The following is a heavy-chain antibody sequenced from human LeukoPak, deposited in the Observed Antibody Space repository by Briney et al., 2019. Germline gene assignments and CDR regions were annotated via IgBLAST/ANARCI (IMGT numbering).Heavy chain of an antibody. Sequence: SETLSLTCTVSGYSISSGYYWGWIRQPPGKGLEWIGSIYHSGSTNYNPSLKSRVTISVDTSKNQFSLKLSSVTAADTAVYYCARLMTYYYGSGTLSGVWFDPWGQGTLVTVSS. J-gene: IGHJ5*02. CDR2: IYHSGST. D-gene: IGHD3-10*01. CDR1: GYSISSGYY. CDR3: ARLMTYYYGSGTLSGVWFDP. V-gene: IGHV4-38-2*02.